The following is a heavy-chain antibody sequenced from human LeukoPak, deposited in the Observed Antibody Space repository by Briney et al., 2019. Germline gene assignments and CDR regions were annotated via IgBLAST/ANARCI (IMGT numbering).Heavy chain of an antibody. D-gene: IGHD6-13*01. J-gene: IGHJ3*02. CDR3: ARARQQLADAFDI. V-gene: IGHV1-3*01. CDR1: EYTFTSYA. CDR2: INAGNGNT. Sequence: ASVKVSCKASEYTFTSYAMHWVRQAPGQRLEWMGWINAGNGNTKYSQKFQGRVTITRDTSASTAYMELSSLRSEDTAVYYCARARQQLADAFDIWGQGTMVTVSS.